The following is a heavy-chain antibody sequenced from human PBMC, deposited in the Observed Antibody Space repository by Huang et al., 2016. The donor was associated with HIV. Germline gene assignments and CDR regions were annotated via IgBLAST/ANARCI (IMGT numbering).Heavy chain of an antibody. V-gene: IGHV3-23*01. CDR3: AKGGGASPRLHAFDV. Sequence: EVQLLESGGGLVQPGGSLRLSCGDSGFTFSTYAMSWVRQAPGKGREWVSGISGRGGGTYYADSVKGRFTISRDNSNNTLYLQMNSLRVEDTAVYYCAKGGGASPRLHAFDVWGQGTMVTVSS. J-gene: IGHJ3*01. D-gene: IGHD5-18*01. CDR1: GFTFSTYA. CDR2: ISGRGGGT.